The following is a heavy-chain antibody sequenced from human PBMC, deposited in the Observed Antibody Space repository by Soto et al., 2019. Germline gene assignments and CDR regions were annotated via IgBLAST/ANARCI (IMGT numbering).Heavy chain of an antibody. CDR3: ASDRGAYGMDD. CDR2: ISAYNGNT. CDR1: GYTFTSYG. V-gene: IGHV1-18*01. J-gene: IGHJ6*02. Sequence: QVQLVQSGAEVKKPGASVKVSCKASGYTFTSYGISWVRQAPGQGLEWMGWISAYNGNTKYAQKRQGRVTMTTDTSTSTGYMERRSLKSDDTAVYYCASDRGAYGMDDWGQGTTVTVSS.